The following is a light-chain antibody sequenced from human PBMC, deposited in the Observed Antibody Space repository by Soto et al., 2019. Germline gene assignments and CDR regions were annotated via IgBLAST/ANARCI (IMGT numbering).Light chain of an antibody. CDR3: QQRSNWPPRIT. Sequence: EIVLTQSPATLSLSPGERATLSCRASQSVSSYLAWYQQKPVQAPRLLIYDASNRATDIPARFSGSGSGTDCTLTISSLEPEDFAVYYWQQRSNWPPRITFGQGTRLEIK. J-gene: IGKJ5*01. V-gene: IGKV3-11*01. CDR2: DAS. CDR1: QSVSSY.